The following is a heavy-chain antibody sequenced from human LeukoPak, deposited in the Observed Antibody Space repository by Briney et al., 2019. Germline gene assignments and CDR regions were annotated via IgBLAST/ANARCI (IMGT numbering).Heavy chain of an antibody. J-gene: IGHJ6*03. CDR2: IIPIFGTA. CDR3: ARDEAIVGATTLGYYYYYMDA. D-gene: IGHD1-26*01. Sequence: SVKVSCKASGGTFSSYAISWVRQAPGQGLEWMGGIIPIFGTANYAQKFQGRVTITTDESTSTAYMELSSLRSEDTAVYYCARDEAIVGATTLGYYYYYMDAWGKGTTVTVSS. CDR1: GGTFSSYA. V-gene: IGHV1-69*05.